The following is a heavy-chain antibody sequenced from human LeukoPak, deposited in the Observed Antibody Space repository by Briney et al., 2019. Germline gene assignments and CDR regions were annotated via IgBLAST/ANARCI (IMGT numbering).Heavy chain of an antibody. V-gene: IGHV3-48*01. CDR3: AGDSNYGRGIDY. J-gene: IGHJ4*02. D-gene: IGHD4-11*01. CDR1: GFMFSTYS. Sequence: PGGSLRLSCAASGFMFSTYSMNWVRQAPGKGLEWVSYISSSTNTTYYADSVKGRFTISRDNAKNSLYLQINSLRVEDTAVYYCAGDSNYGRGIDYWGQGTLVTVSS. CDR2: ISSSTNTT.